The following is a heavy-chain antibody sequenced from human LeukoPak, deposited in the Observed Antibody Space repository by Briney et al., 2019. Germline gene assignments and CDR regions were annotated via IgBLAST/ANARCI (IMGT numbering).Heavy chain of an antibody. CDR2: IYYSGST. V-gene: IGHV4-59*01. Sequence: PSETLSLTCTVSGGSISSYYWSWLRQPPGKGLEWIGYIYYSGSTNYNPSLKSRVTISVDTSKNQFSLKLSSVTAADTAVYYCASKKGGYCSGGSCYSEGYYYYMDVWGKGTTVTVSS. CDR1: GGSISSYY. J-gene: IGHJ6*03. CDR3: ASKKGGYCSGGSCYSEGYYYYMDV. D-gene: IGHD2-15*01.